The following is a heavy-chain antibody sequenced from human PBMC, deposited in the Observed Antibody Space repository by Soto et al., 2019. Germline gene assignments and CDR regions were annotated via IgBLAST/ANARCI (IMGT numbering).Heavy chain of an antibody. CDR3: AKDRAYYFGSGSYYDAFDI. V-gene: IGHV3-23*01. D-gene: IGHD3-10*01. CDR1: GFTFSKYA. CDR2: ISGSDGRT. Sequence: EMQLMESGGGLEQPGGSLRLSCAASGFTFSKYAMSWVRQAPGKGLEWVSSISGSDGRTYYADSVKGRFTVSRDNSKNTLHLEINSLRAEDTAAYYCAKDRAYYFGSGSYYDAFDIWGQGTMVTVSS. J-gene: IGHJ3*02.